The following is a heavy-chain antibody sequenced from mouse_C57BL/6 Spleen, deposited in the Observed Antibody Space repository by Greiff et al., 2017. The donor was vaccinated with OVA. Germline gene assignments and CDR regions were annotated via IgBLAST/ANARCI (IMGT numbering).Heavy chain of an antibody. CDR3: ARRAMGLPGDAMDY. CDR2: IYWDDDK. CDR1: GFSLSTSGMG. D-gene: IGHD1-1*02. J-gene: IGHJ4*01. V-gene: IGHV8-12*01. Sequence: QVTLKESGPGLLQSSQTLSLTCSFSGFSLSTSGMGVSWIRQPSGKGLEWLAHIYWDDDKRYNPSLKSRLTSSKDTSRNQVFLKITSVDTADTATYYCARRAMGLPGDAMDYWGQGTSVTVSS.